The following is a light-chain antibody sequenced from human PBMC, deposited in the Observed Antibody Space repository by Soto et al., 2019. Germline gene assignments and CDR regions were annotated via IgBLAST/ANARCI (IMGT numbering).Light chain of an antibody. CDR3: QQYNNWPPPFT. CDR1: QSVSSN. J-gene: IGKJ3*01. V-gene: IGKV3-15*01. Sequence: PGERATLSCRASQSVSSNLAWYQQKPDQAPRLLIYGASTRATGIPARFSGSGSGTEFTLTISSLQSEDFAVYYCQQYNNWPPPFTFGPGTKVDIK. CDR2: GAS.